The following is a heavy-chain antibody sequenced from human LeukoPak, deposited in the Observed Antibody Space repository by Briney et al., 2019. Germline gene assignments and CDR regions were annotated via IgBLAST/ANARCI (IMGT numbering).Heavy chain of an antibody. Sequence: GGSLRLSCAASGFTFTDYAMNWVRQAPGKGLEWVSAISGSGGSTYYADSVKGRFTISRDNSKNSLYLQMNSLRAEDTALYHCARVYSSGWRELDYWGQGTLVTVSS. CDR3: ARVYSSGWRELDY. D-gene: IGHD6-19*01. J-gene: IGHJ4*02. CDR2: ISGSGGST. V-gene: IGHV3-23*01. CDR1: GFTFTDYA.